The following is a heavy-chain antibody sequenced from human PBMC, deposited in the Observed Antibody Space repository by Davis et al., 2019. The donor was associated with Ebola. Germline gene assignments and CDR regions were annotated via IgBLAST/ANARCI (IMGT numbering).Heavy chain of an antibody. CDR1: GFTFSGSA. CDR3: TSTTTEDY. Sequence: PSETLSLTCAASGFTFSGSAMHWVRQASGKGLEWVGRIRSKANSYATAYAASVKGRFTISRDDSKNTAYLQMNSLKTEDTAVYYCTSTTTEDYWGQGTLVTVSS. V-gene: IGHV3-73*01. D-gene: IGHD4-17*01. CDR2: IRSKANSYAT. J-gene: IGHJ4*02.